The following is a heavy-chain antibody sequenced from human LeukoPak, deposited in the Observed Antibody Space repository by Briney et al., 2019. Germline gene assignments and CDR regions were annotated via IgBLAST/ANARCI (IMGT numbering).Heavy chain of an antibody. CDR1: GFTFNNYG. J-gene: IGHJ4*01. CDR3: AQEIKDRYCSGAQNCLFDS. D-gene: IGHD2-15*01. V-gene: IGHV3-30*02. Sequence: GGSLRLSCAASGFTFNNYGMTWVRQAPGRGLEWVAFIRFDGTIKYYAQSVRGRFTISRDNSKNTLGLQMNSLRAEDTAVYYCAQEIKDRYCSGAQNCLFDSWGHGTLVTVSS. CDR2: IRFDGTIK.